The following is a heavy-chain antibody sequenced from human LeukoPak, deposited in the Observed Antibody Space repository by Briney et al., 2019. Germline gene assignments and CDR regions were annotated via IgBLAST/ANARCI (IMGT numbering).Heavy chain of an antibody. J-gene: IGHJ4*02. Sequence: PGGSLRLSCAASGFTFSNYWMTWVRQAPGEGLGWVAHINQDGSKKYYMDSVKARFTISRDNAKNSLSLQMSSLRAEDTAVYYCVRDGGVSGYDLLDYWGQGTLVTVSS. CDR3: VRDGGVSGYDLLDY. D-gene: IGHD5-12*01. V-gene: IGHV3-7*01. CDR2: INQDGSKK. CDR1: GFTFSNYW.